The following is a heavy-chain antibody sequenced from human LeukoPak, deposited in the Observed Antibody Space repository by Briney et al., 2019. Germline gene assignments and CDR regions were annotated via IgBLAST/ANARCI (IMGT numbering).Heavy chain of an antibody. D-gene: IGHD3-22*01. V-gene: IGHV3-7*01. Sequence: PGRSLRLSCAASGFTFSSYGMHWVRQAPGKGLEWVANIKQHGSEKYYVDSVKGRLTISRDNAKNSLYLQMNSLRAEDTAVYYCAREVVVITKAHYYYYMDVWGKGTTVTISS. CDR2: IKQHGSEK. J-gene: IGHJ6*03. CDR1: GFTFSSYG. CDR3: AREVVVITKAHYYYYMDV.